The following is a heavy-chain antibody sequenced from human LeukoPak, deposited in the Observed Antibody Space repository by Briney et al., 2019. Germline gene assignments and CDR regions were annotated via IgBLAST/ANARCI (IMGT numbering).Heavy chain of an antibody. CDR2: IYYSGST. D-gene: IGHD3-10*01. V-gene: IGHV4-39*07. CDR1: GGSISSSSYY. J-gene: IGHJ6*03. CDR3: ARGRINYYGSGSAYYYYMDV. Sequence: SETLSLTCTVSGGSISSSSYYWGWIRQPPGKGLEWIGSIYYSGSTYYNPSLKSRVTISVDTSKNQFSLKLSSVTAADTAVYYCARGRINYYGSGSAYYYYMDVWGKGTTVTVSS.